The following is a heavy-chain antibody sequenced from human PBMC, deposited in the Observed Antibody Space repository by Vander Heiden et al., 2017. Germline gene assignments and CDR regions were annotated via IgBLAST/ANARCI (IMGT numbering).Heavy chain of an antibody. Sequence: KGLAWVSGISWSSGSIGYADSVKGRCTISRDNAKNSLYLQMNSLRAEDTALYDCAKDQGTRGYCYDGMDVWGRGTMVTVSS. CDR2: ISWSSGSI. J-gene: IGHJ6*02. D-gene: IGHD1-1*01. V-gene: IGHV3-9*01. CDR3: AKDQGTRGYCYDGMDV.